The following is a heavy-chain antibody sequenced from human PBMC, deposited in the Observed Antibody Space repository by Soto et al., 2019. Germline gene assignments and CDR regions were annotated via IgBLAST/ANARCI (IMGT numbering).Heavy chain of an antibody. CDR1: GGPFSGYY. V-gene: IGHV4-34*01. Sequence: SETLSLTCAVYGGPFSGYYWSWIRQSPGKGLEWIGEINHSGSTNYNPSLKSRVTILIDAPKNQFSLKMSSVTAADTAVYYCARSPYMDVWGKGTTVTVS. J-gene: IGHJ6*03. CDR3: ARSPYMDV. CDR2: INHSGST.